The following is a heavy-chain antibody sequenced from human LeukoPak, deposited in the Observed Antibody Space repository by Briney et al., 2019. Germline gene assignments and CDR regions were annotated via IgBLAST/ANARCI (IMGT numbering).Heavy chain of an antibody. CDR2: ISYDGSNK. CDR3: AKLKDDILTGYSYFDY. D-gene: IGHD3-9*01. V-gene: IGHV3-30*18. CDR1: GFTFSSYG. J-gene: IGHJ4*02. Sequence: GGSLRLSCAASGFTFSSYGMHWVRQAPGKGLEWVAVISYDGSNKYYADSVKGRFTISRDNSKNTLYLQMNSLRAEDTAVYYCAKLKDDILTGYSYFDYWGQGTLVTVSS.